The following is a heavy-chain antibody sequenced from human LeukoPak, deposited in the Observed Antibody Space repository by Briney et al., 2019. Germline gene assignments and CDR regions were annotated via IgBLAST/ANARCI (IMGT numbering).Heavy chain of an antibody. CDR3: AGTYYYDSSGYFDY. V-gene: IGHV4-59*01. J-gene: IGHJ4*02. CDR1: GGSISSYY. Sequence: PSETLSLTCTVSGGSISSYYWSGIRQPPGKGLEWIGYIYYSGSTNYNPSLKSRVTISVDTSKNQFSLKLSSVTAADTAVYYCAGTYYYDSSGYFDYWGQGTLVTVSS. D-gene: IGHD3-22*01. CDR2: IYYSGST.